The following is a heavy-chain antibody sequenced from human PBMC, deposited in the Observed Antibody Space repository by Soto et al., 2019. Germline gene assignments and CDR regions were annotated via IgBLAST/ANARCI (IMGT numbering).Heavy chain of an antibody. J-gene: IGHJ5*02. Sequence: SETLSLTCTVSGGSISSGGYYWSWIRQHPGKGLEWIGYIYYSGSTYYNPSLKSRVTISVDTSKNQFSLKLSSVTAADTAVYYCARDNRAAAGNWFEPWGQGTLVTVSS. D-gene: IGHD6-13*01. CDR2: IYYSGST. CDR3: ARDNRAAAGNWFEP. CDR1: GGSISSGGYY. V-gene: IGHV4-31*03.